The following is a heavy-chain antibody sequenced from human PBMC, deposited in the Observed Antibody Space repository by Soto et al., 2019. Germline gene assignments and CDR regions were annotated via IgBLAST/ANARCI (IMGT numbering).Heavy chain of an antibody. CDR3: ALRENLIAVAGTTFDY. D-gene: IGHD6-19*01. CDR1: GGSISSSKW. V-gene: IGHV4-4*02. J-gene: IGHJ4*02. CDR2: IYHSGST. Sequence: QVQLQSAGAGVMKPSTTLSITGVVAGGSISSSKWWRCVRHPPGKGLGWIGEIYHSGSTNYNPSLKSRVTISVDKSKNQFSLKLSSVTAADTAVYYCALRENLIAVAGTTFDYWGQGTLVTVSS.